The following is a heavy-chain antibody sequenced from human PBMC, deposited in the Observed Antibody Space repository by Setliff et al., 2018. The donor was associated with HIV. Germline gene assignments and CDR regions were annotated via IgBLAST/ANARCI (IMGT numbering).Heavy chain of an antibody. Sequence: PGGSLRLSCAASGFTSSSYGMHWVRQAPGKGLEWVAFIRLDGSDKFYADSVKGRFTISRDNSKNTLFLQMNSLRSEDTAVYYCAKEDQRVTSVDYWGQGTPVTVSS. V-gene: IGHV3-30*02. CDR3: AKEDQRVTSVDY. J-gene: IGHJ4*02. CDR1: GFTSSSYG. D-gene: IGHD2-2*01. CDR2: IRLDGSDK.